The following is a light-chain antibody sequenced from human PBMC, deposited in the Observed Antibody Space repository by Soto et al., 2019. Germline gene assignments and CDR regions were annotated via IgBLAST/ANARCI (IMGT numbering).Light chain of an antibody. CDR3: HQSSNWTRIT. Sequence: LTQSPSTXCLSPAERATLTCRARQSVISYLAWYQQKPGKAPXLXXXDASNRDSGIPDRFSGTGSGTDFTPPIRSRQPEDFGAYYCHQSSNWTRITFGEGTRLE. J-gene: IGKJ5*01. V-gene: IGKV3-11*01. CDR1: QSVISY. CDR2: DAS.